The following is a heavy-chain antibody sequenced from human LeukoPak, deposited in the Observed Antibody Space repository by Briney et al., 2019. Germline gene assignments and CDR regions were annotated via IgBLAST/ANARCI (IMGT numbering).Heavy chain of an antibody. J-gene: IGHJ3*02. D-gene: IGHD4-17*01. CDR3: ATRETGYGDALDAFDI. Sequence: ASVKVSCKASGYTFTSYGISWVRQAPGQGLEWMGWISAYNGNTNYAQKLQGRVTMTTDTSTSTAYMELRSLRSDDTAVYYCATRETGYGDALDAFDIWGQGTMVTVSS. V-gene: IGHV1-18*01. CDR1: GYTFTSYG. CDR2: ISAYNGNT.